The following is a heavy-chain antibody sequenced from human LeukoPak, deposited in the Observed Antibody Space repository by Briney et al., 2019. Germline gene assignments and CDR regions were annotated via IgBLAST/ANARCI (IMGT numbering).Heavy chain of an antibody. D-gene: IGHD3-22*01. J-gene: IGHJ4*02. Sequence: GGSLRLSCAAFGFTVSVNYMSWVRQAPGKGLECVSVIYSGGNTYYADSVKGRFTTSRDNSKNTLYLQMNSLRAEDTAVYYCARKTDSGGQGDYWGPGTLVTVSS. CDR1: GFTVSVNY. CDR3: ARKTDSGGQGDY. CDR2: IYSGGNT. V-gene: IGHV3-66*01.